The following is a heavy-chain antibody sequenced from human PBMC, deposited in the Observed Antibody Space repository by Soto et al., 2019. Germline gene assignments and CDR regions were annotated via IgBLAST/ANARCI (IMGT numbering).Heavy chain of an antibody. Sequence: GGSLRLSCAASGFTFSSYAMSWVRQAPGKGLEWVSAISGSGGSTYYADSVKGRFTTSRDNSKNTLYLQMNSLRAEDTAVYYCAKDMGGQQLGFHYYYYYGMDVWGQGTTVTVSS. D-gene: IGHD6-13*01. CDR2: ISGSGGST. CDR1: GFTFSSYA. V-gene: IGHV3-23*01. J-gene: IGHJ6*02. CDR3: AKDMGGQQLGFHYYYYYGMDV.